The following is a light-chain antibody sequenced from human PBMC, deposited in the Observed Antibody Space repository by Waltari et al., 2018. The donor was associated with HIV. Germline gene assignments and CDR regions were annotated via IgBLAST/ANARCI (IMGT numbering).Light chain of an antibody. Sequence: SALTQPASVSGSPGHSIPIPCSGTGRAVGTSTYVSWYQQHPGKAPKLLIYEVFNRPSGISNRFSGSKSGNTASLTVSGLRTEDEADYYCTSYTTSTTLIFGGGTTVTVL. V-gene: IGLV2-14*01. CDR2: EVF. J-gene: IGLJ2*01. CDR1: GRAVGTSTY. CDR3: TSYTTSTTLI.